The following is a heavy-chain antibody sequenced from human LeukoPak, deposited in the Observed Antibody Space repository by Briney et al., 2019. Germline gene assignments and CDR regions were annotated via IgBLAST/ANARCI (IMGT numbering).Heavy chain of an antibody. V-gene: IGHV1-46*01. Sequence: ASVKVSCKASGYTFTSYYMHWVRQAPGQGLEWMGIINPSGGSTSYAQKFQGRVTITADESTSTAYMELSSLRSEDTAVYYCARPDTDYYDSSGYYTSFDYWGQGTLVTVSS. CDR2: INPSGGST. CDR1: GYTFTSYY. J-gene: IGHJ4*02. D-gene: IGHD3-22*01. CDR3: ARPDTDYYDSSGYYTSFDY.